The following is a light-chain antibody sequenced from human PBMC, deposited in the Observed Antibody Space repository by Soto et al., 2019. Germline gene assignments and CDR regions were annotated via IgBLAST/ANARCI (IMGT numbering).Light chain of an antibody. CDR1: SSNIGSNT. J-gene: IGLJ1*01. CDR3: AAWDDSLKGYV. Sequence: QSVLTQPPSASGTPGQRVTISCSGSSSNIGSNTVNWYQQLPGTAPKLLIYSNNKRPSGVPDRLSGSKSGTSGSLAISGLQSEDEADYYCAAWDDSLKGYVFGAGTKLTVL. V-gene: IGLV1-44*01. CDR2: SNN.